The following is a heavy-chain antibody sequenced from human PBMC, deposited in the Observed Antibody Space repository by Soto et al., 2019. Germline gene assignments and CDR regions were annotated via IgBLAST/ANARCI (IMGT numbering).Heavy chain of an antibody. J-gene: IGHJ6*02. Sequence: GGSLRLSCSASGFTFSSYAMHWVRQAPGKGLEYVSAISSNGGSTYYADSVKGRFTISRDNSKNTLYLQMSSLRAEDTAVYYCVKLVRLPSYGMDVWGQGTTVTVSS. D-gene: IGHD3-16*01. CDR3: VKLVRLPSYGMDV. CDR1: GFTFSSYA. CDR2: ISSNGGST. V-gene: IGHV3-64D*08.